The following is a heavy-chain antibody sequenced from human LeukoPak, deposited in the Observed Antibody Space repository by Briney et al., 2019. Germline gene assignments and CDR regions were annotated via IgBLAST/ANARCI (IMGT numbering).Heavy chain of an antibody. CDR3: ARDGAARDSYVV. CDR2: VTGVGDNT. D-gene: IGHD2-15*01. Sequence: GGSLRLSCAASGFTFNSYAMSWVRQAPGKGLEWVSAVTGVGDNTYYADSVKGRFTISRDNSKNTLYLQMNSLRAEDTAVYYCARDGAARDSYVVWGQGTLVTVSS. V-gene: IGHV3-23*01. CDR1: GFTFNSYA. J-gene: IGHJ4*02.